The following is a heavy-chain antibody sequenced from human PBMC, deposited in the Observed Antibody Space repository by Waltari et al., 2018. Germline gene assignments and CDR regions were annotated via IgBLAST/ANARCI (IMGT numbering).Heavy chain of an antibody. CDR2: INSDGTTS. V-gene: IGHV3-74*01. CDR3: AELSSSAFDI. Sequence: EVQLVESGGGLVQPGGSLRLSCAASGFPFSSYWMHWVRQAPGKGLVWVSRINSDGTTSGYADSVRGRFTISRDNAKDTLFLQMNSLRAEDTAVYYCAELSSSAFDIWGQGTMVTVSS. CDR1: GFPFSSYW. D-gene: IGHD3-16*02. J-gene: IGHJ3*02.